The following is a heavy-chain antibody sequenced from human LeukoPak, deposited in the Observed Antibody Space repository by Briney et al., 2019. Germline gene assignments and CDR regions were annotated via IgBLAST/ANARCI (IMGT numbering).Heavy chain of an antibody. J-gene: IGHJ5*02. CDR1: GYTFNSYG. CDR2: INPYNGNT. V-gene: IGHV1-18*01. D-gene: IGHD2-2*01. CDR3: ATSSTSRPFDP. Sequence: ASVKVSCKTSGYTFNSYGISWVRQAPGQGLAWMGWINPYNGNTNYAQNLQGRVTMTTDTSTSTAYMELSSLRSEDTAVYYCATSSTSRPFDPWGQGTLVTVSS.